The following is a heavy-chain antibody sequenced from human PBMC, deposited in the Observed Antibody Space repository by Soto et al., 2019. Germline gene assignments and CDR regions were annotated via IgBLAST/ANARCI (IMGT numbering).Heavy chain of an antibody. D-gene: IGHD2-2*01. CDR2: ISYDGSNK. J-gene: IGHJ6*02. CDR1: GFTFSSYG. CDR3: AKGPAIVLVPAAMNYYYGMDV. V-gene: IGHV3-30*18. Sequence: QVQLVESGGGVVQPGRSLRLSCAASGFTFSSYGMHWVRQAPGKGLEWVAVISYDGSNKYYADSVKGRFTISRDNSKNLLDLQXTSLRAEDTAVYYCAKGPAIVLVPAAMNYYYGMDVWGQGTTVTVSS.